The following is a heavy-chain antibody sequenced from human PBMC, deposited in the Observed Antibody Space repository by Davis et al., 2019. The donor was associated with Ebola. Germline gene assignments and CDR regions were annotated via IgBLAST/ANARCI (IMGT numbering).Heavy chain of an antibody. D-gene: IGHD2-8*01. J-gene: IGHJ2*01. CDR1: GDSVSSNSAA. V-gene: IGHV6-1*01. CDR2: TYYRSKWYN. CDR3: VRGHMIDIVLMVYADSGYFDL. Sequence: SQTLSLTCAISGDSVSSNSAAWNWIRQSPSRGLEWLGRTYYRSKWYNDYAVSVKSRITINPDTSKNQFSLQLNSVTPEDTAVYYCVRGHMIDIVLMVYADSGYFDLWGRGTLVTVSS.